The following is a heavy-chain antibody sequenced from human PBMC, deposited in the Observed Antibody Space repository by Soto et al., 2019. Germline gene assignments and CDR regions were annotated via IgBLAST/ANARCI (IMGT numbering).Heavy chain of an antibody. CDR3: AKRSSYSIGWYFDY. CDR1: GFTFGSYA. D-gene: IGHD6-19*01. V-gene: IGHV3-23*01. J-gene: IGHJ4*02. CDR2: ISGSSTNT. Sequence: WGSLRLSCAASGFTFGSYAMSWVRQPPGKGLEWVSSISGSSTNTYYADSVKGRFTVSRDDSKSTLYLQMNSLRDEDTAIYYCAKRSSYSIGWYFDYWGQGTLVTVSS.